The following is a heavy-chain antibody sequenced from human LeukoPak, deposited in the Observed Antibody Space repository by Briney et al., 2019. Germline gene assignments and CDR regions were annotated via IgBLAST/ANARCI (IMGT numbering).Heavy chain of an antibody. D-gene: IGHD3-22*01. CDR3: ARGLYHYDSSGYYYYYYGMDV. J-gene: IGHJ6*02. Sequence: PSETLSLTCTVSGGSISSHYWSWIRQPPGKGLEWIAYIFYSGSTNYNPSLRNRVTISVDTSKNQFSLKLSSVTAADTAVYYCARGLYHYDSSGYYYYYYGMDVWGQGTTVTVSS. CDR1: GGSISSHY. V-gene: IGHV4-59*11. CDR2: IFYSGST.